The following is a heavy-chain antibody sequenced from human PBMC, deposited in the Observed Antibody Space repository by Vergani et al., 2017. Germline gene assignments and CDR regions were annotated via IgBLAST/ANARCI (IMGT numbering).Heavy chain of an antibody. V-gene: IGHV1-3*01. Sequence: QVQLVQSGAEVKKPGASVKVSCKASGYTFTSYAMHWVRQAPGQRLEWMGWINAGNGNTKYSQKFQGRVTITRDTSASTAYMELSSLRSEDTAVYYCAREGFYDYFWWSYRLRGGYYFDYWGQGTLVTVSS. CDR2: INAGNGNT. CDR1: GYTFTSYA. CDR3: AREGFYDYFWWSYRLRGGYYFDY. J-gene: IGHJ4*02. D-gene: IGHD3-16*02.